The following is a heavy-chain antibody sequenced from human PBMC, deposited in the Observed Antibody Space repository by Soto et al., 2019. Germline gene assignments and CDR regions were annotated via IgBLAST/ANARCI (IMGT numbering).Heavy chain of an antibody. V-gene: IGHV1-69*06. D-gene: IGHD3-10*01. Sequence: QVQLVQSGAEVKKPGSSVKVSCKASGGTFSSYAISWVRQAPGQGLEWMGGIIPIFGTANYAQKFQGRVTITSDKSTSTSYMELSSLRSEDRAVYYCASIRGRDGYQKNYYYGMDVWGQGTTVTVSS. J-gene: IGHJ6*02. CDR1: GGTFSSYA. CDR2: IIPIFGTA. CDR3: ASIRGRDGYQKNYYYGMDV.